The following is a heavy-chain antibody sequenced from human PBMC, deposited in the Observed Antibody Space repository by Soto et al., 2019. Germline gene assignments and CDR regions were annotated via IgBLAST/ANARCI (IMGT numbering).Heavy chain of an antibody. CDR2: IYHSGST. CDR3: ARNLYGDYLLDY. Sequence: QVQLQESGPGLVKPSQTLSLTCTVSGGSISSGGYYWSWIRQHPGKGLEWIGYIYHSGSTYYNPSLKSRVSISVDTSKNQFALKLSSGTAADTAVYYCARNLYGDYLLDYWGQGTLVTVSS. J-gene: IGHJ4*02. CDR1: GGSISSGGYY. D-gene: IGHD4-17*01. V-gene: IGHV4-31*03.